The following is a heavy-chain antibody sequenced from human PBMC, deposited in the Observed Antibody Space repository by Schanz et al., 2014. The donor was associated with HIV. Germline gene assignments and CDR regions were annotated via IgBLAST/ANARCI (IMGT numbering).Heavy chain of an antibody. CDR1: GFTFSSYA. CDR3: AKDLRHTSGPFDY. CDR2: ISYDGSHQ. V-gene: IGHV3-30*18. J-gene: IGHJ4*02. Sequence: QVQLVESGGGVVQPGRSLRLSCAASGFTFSSYAMHWVRQAPDRGLEWVAVISYDGSHQYYADSVKGRFTISRDNSKNTLYLQMSDLKDEDTAVYYCAKDLRHTSGPFDYRGQGTLVTVSS. D-gene: IGHD6-19*01.